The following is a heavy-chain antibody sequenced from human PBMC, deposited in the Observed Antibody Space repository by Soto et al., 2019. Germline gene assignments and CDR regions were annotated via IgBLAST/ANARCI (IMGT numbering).Heavy chain of an antibody. CDR1: GYSFTSYW. CDR3: ARHEQAVAPDDY. D-gene: IGHD6-19*01. J-gene: IGHJ4*02. CDR2: IDPSDSYT. V-gene: IGHV5-10-1*01. Sequence: EVQLVQSGAEVKKPGESLRISCKGSGYSFTSYWISWVRQMPGKGLEWMGKIDPSDSYTNYSPSFQGHVTISADKSISTAYLQWSSLKASDTAIYYCARHEQAVAPDDYWGQGTLVTVSS.